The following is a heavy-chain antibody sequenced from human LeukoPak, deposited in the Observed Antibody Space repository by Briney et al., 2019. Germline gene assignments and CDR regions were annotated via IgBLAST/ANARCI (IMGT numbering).Heavy chain of an antibody. CDR1: GFTFSSYA. D-gene: IGHD6-19*01. CDR3: AKVASADAQARLNY. J-gene: IGHJ4*02. Sequence: GRSLRLSCAASGFTFSSYAMHWVRQAPGKGLEWVAVISYDGSNKYYADSVKDRFTISRDYSNNTLYLQMNSLRADDTAVYYCAKVASADAQARLNYWGQGTLVTVSS. CDR2: ISYDGSNK. V-gene: IGHV3-30*04.